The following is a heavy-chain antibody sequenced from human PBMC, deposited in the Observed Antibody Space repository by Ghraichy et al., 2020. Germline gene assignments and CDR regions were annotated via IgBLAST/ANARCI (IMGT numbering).Heavy chain of an antibody. D-gene: IGHD4-17*01. CDR2: ISGSGGST. V-gene: IGHV3-23*01. J-gene: IGHJ4*02. CDR3: AKDDYGDYEFYYFDY. CDR1: GFTFSSYA. Sequence: GSVKVSCAASGFTFSSYAMSWVRQAPGKGLEWVSAISGSGGSTYYADSVKGRFTISRDNSKNTLYLQMNSLRAEDTAVYYCAKDDYGDYEFYYFDYWGQGTLVTVSS.